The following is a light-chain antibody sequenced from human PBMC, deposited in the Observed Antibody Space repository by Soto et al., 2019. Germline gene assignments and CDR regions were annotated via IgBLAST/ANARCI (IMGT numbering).Light chain of an antibody. CDR1: SSDVGGYNH. V-gene: IGLV2-11*01. CDR3: CSYAGSYTFV. CDR2: EVS. J-gene: IGLJ2*01. Sequence: QSALTQPASVSGSPGQSITISCTGTSSDVGGYNHVAWYQQYPGKAPKLIIFEVSDRPSGVPDRFSGSKSGNTASLTISGLQAEDEADYYCCSYAGSYTFVFGGGTKVTVL.